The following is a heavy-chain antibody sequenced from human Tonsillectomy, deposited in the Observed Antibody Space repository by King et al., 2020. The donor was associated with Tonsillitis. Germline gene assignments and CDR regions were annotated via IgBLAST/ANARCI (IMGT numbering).Heavy chain of an antibody. V-gene: IGHV4-59*01. Sequence: LKSRVTISVDTSKNQFSLKLSSVTAADTAVYYCAREQPGGTYWDYWGQGTL. CDR3: AREQPGGTYWDY. D-gene: IGHD1-1*01. J-gene: IGHJ4*02.